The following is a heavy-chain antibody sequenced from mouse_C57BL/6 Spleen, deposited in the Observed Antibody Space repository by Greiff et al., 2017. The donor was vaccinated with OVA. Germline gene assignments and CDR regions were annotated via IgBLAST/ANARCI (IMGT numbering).Heavy chain of an antibody. CDR3: ARDGYYEYFDV. Sequence: EVQLQESGPGLVKPSQTVFLTCTVTGISITTGNYRWSWIRQFPGNKLEWIGYIYYSGTITYNPSLTSRTTITRDTPKNQVFLEMNSLTAEYTATYSCARDGYYEYFDVWGTGTAVTVSS. D-gene: IGHD2-3*01. J-gene: IGHJ1*02. V-gene: IGHV3-5*01. CDR1: GISITTGNYR. CDR2: IYYSGTI.